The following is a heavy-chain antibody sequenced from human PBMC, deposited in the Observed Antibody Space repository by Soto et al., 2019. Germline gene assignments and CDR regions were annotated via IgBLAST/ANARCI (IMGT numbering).Heavy chain of an antibody. CDR3: VYYCVTVLSLVAHSYYRMDG. J-gene: IGHJ6*02. CDR2: IIPIFGTA. Sequence: SVKVSCKASGGTFSSYAISWVRQAPGQGLEWMGGIIPIFGTANYAQKFQGRVTITADESTSTAYMELSSLRSQVRAVYSCVYYCVTVLSLVAHSYYRMDGWGQGTTVTVYS. CDR1: GGTFSSYA. V-gene: IGHV1-69*13. D-gene: IGHD3-10*02.